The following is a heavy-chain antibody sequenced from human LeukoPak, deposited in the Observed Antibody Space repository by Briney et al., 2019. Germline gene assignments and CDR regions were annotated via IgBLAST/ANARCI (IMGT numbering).Heavy chain of an antibody. D-gene: IGHD5-12*01. CDR1: GGSISSSY. CDR2: IYYSGST. J-gene: IGHJ6*03. CDR3: AREETSGYDYYYYMDV. V-gene: IGHV4-59*01. Sequence: PSETLSLTCTVPGGSISSSYWSWIRQPPGKGLEWIGYIYYSGSTNYNPSLKSRVTISVDTSKNQFSLKLSSVTAADTAVYYCAREETSGYDYYYYMDVWGKGTTVTVSS.